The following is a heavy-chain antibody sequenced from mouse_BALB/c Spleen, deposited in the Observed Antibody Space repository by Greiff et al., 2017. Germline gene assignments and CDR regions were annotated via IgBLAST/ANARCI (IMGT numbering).Heavy chain of an antibody. Sequence: EVQLQESGGGLVQPGGSLKLSCAASGFTFSSYTMSWVRQTPEKRLEWVAYISNGGGSTYYPDTVKGRFTISRDNAKNTLYLQMSSLKSEDTAMYYCARHEDYGYAYWGQGTLVTVSA. D-gene: IGHD2-2*01. J-gene: IGHJ3*01. CDR1: GFTFSSYT. CDR2: ISNGGGST. V-gene: IGHV5-12-2*01. CDR3: ARHEDYGYAY.